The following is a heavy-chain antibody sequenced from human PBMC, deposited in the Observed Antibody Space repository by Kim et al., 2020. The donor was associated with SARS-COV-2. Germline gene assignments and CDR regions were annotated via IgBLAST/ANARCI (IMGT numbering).Heavy chain of an antibody. J-gene: IGHJ6*02. V-gene: IGHV3-21*01. Sequence: GGSLRLSCAASGFTFSSYSMNWVRQAPGKGLEWVSSISSSSSYIYYADSVKGRFTISRDNAKNSLYLQMNSLRAEDTAVYYCARVMGGSGSYYHYYGMDVWGQGTTVTVSS. CDR3: ARVMGGSGSYYHYYGMDV. D-gene: IGHD3-10*01. CDR2: ISSSSSYI. CDR1: GFTFSSYS.